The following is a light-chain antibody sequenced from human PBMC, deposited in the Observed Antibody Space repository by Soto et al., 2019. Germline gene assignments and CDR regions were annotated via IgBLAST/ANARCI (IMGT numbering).Light chain of an antibody. CDR1: QSISSY. Sequence: DIQMTRSQSSLSASVGDRVTITCQASQSISSYLNWYQQKPGKAPKLLIYAASSLQSGVPSRFSGSGSGTDFTLTISSLQPEDFATYYCQQLHDYPITFGQGTRLEIK. V-gene: IGKV1-39*01. CDR2: AAS. CDR3: QQLHDYPIT. J-gene: IGKJ5*01.